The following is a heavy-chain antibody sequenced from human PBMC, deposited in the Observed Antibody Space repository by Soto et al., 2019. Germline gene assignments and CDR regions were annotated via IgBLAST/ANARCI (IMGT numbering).Heavy chain of an antibody. V-gene: IGHV3-33*01. CDR3: ARDQCSGGSCTPAY. D-gene: IGHD2-15*01. J-gene: IGHJ4*02. Sequence: GGSLRLSCAASGFTFSSYGMHWVRQAPGKGLEWVAVIWHDGSNKYYADSVKGRFTISRDNSKNTLYLQMNSLRAEDTAVYYCARDQCSGGSCTPAYWGKGNPVTLPS. CDR1: GFTFSSYG. CDR2: IWHDGSNK.